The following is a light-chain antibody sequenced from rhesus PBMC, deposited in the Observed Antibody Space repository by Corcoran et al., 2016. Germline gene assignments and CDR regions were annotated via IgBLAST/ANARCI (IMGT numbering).Light chain of an antibody. V-gene: IGLV2-32*02. J-gene: IGLJ1*01. CDR1: SSDIGGYNY. Sequence: QAALTQTRSVSGSPGQAVPISCTVTSSDIGGYNYVSWYQQYPGTAPKLIIYEVNKRPSGVSDRVSGSKSGNTASLAISGYQAEDEADYHCCSFAGRSAVLFGTGTRLTVL. CDR2: EVN. CDR3: CSFAGRSAVL.